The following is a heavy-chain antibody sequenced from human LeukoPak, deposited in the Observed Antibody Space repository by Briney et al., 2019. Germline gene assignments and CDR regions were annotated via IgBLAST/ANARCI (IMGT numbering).Heavy chain of an antibody. D-gene: IGHD3-3*01. V-gene: IGHV4-59*08. CDR2: IYYSGST. J-gene: IGHJ4*02. Sequence: SETLSLTCTASGVSMINYYWNWIRQPAGKGLEWIGYIYYSGSTNYNPSLKSRVTISVDTSKNQFSLKLSSVTAADTAVYYCARSPLSRLRFLEWLGPLEYWGQGTLVTVSS. CDR1: GVSMINYY. CDR3: ARSPLSRLRFLEWLGPLEY.